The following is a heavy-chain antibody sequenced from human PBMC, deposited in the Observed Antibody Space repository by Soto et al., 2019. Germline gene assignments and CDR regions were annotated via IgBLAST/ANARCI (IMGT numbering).Heavy chain of an antibody. D-gene: IGHD3-3*01. CDR3: ARISQSDFGSGYYYFFDY. V-gene: IGHV1-18*01. CDR1: GYTFTDYG. Sequence: QVHLVQSGAEVEKPGASVKVSCKASGYTFTDYGISWVRQAPGQGLQWMGWITAFNGNTKYAQQFQGRVTMTTDTSTSTAYMELRSLESDDTAVYYCARISQSDFGSGYYYFFDYWGQVTLVTVSS. J-gene: IGHJ4*02. CDR2: ITAFNGNT.